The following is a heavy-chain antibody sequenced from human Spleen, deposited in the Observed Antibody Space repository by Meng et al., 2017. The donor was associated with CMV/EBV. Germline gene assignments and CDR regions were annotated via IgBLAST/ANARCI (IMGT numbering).Heavy chain of an antibody. Sequence: ASVKVSCKASGYTFTGYYMHWVRLAPGQGLEWMGLINPASGGTKYAQKFRGRVTMTRDTSISTAYMELNRLRSDDTAIYYCARVLRERPPDNWGQGSLVTVSS. CDR2: INPASGGT. CDR1: GYTFTGYY. CDR3: ARVLRERPPDN. J-gene: IGHJ4*02. V-gene: IGHV1-2*02. D-gene: IGHD1-1*01.